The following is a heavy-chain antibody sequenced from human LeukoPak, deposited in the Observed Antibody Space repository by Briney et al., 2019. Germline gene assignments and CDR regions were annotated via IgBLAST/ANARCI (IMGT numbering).Heavy chain of an antibody. CDR1: GYTFTGYY. CDR3: ASGYCSSTSCYGVQYFDY. D-gene: IGHD2-2*03. Sequence: ASVKVSCKASGYTFTGYYMHWVRQAPGQGLELVGFINPNSGGTNYAQQFPGRVTMTSHKSISTAYMELRRLRSDDSGVYYCASGYCSSTSCYGVQYFDYWGQGTLVTVSS. CDR2: INPNSGGT. V-gene: IGHV1-2*02. J-gene: IGHJ4*02.